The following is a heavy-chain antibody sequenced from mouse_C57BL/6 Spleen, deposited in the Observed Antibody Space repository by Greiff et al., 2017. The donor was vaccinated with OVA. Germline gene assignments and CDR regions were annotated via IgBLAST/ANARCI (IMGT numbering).Heavy chain of an antibody. Sequence: QVQLQQSGAELVRPGASVTLSCKASGYTFTDYEMHWVKQTPVHGLEWIGAIDPETGGTAYNQKFKGKAILTADKSSSTAYMELRSLTSEDSAVYYCTRGEVITTMDYWGQGTSVTVSS. D-gene: IGHD1-1*01. CDR1: GYTFTDYE. CDR3: TRGEVITTMDY. J-gene: IGHJ4*01. V-gene: IGHV1-15*01. CDR2: IDPETGGT.